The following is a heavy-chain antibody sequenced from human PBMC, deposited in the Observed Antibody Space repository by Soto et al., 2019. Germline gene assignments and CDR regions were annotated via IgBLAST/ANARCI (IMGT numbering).Heavy chain of an antibody. CDR2: IIPIFGTA. CDR1: GGTFSSYA. J-gene: IGHJ4*02. V-gene: IGHV1-69*06. Sequence: SVKVSCKASGGTFSSYAISWVRQAPGQGLEWMGGIIPIFGTANYAQKFQGRVTITADKSTSTAYMELTSLRSEDAAVYYCARVQCSGGSCYHSSYYFDYWGQGTLVTVSS. CDR3: ARVQCSGGSCYHSSYYFDY. D-gene: IGHD2-15*01.